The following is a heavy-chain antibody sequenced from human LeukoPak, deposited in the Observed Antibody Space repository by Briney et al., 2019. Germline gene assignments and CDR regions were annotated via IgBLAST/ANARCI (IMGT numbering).Heavy chain of an antibody. D-gene: IGHD2-15*01. Sequence: SETLSLTCTVSGGSIISSDYHWGWVRQPPGKGLEWIGTISYSGNTDYNPSLRSRVTISVDTSNNQFSLKLSSVTAADTAVYYCARDRDDCSGGSCYNSWFDPWGQGTLVTVSS. J-gene: IGHJ5*02. CDR2: ISYSGNT. CDR1: GGSIISSDYH. CDR3: ARDRDDCSGGSCYNSWFDP. V-gene: IGHV4-39*02.